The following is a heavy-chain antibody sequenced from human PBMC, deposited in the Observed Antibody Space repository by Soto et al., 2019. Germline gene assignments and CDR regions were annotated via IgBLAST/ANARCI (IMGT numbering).Heavy chain of an antibody. CDR2: IIPIFATA. CDR1: GGTFSSYA. V-gene: IGHV1-69*12. D-gene: IGHD2-15*01. Sequence: QVHLVQSGAEVKKPGSSVNVSCKASGGTFSSYAIGWVRQAPGQGLEWMRGIIPIFATAEYAQKFQGRVTITADESTSTAYIERSSLRSEDTAVYYCGREGYSSGSRCFLDIWVQGTMVTVS. J-gene: IGHJ3*02. CDR3: GREGYSSGSRCFLDI.